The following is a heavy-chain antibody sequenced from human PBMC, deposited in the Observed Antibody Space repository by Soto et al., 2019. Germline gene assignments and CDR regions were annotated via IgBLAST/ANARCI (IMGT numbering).Heavy chain of an antibody. CDR2: IYPSDSDT. CDR3: ARGGVSTRTFDY. CDR1: GYNFAGYW. Sequence: GESLKISCKGSGYNFAGYWIAWVRQMPGKSLELMGIIYPSDSDTRYRPSFQGQVTISADKSISSAYLQWSSLRASDTAMYYCARGGVSTRTFDYWGPGTLATVSS. D-gene: IGHD3-3*01. V-gene: IGHV5-51*01. J-gene: IGHJ4*02.